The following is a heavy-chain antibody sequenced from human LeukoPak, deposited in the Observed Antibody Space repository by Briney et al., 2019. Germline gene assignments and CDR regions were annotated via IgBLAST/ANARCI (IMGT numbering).Heavy chain of an antibody. CDR2: INHSGST. CDR3: ARGEYCSSTSCNYNWFDP. J-gene: IGHJ5*02. V-gene: IGHV4-34*01. Sequence: SETLSLICAVYGGSFSGYYWSWIRQPPGKGLEWIGEINHSGSTNYNPSLKSRVTISVDTSKNQFSLKLSSVTAADTAVYYCARGEYCSSTSCNYNWFDPWGQGTLVTVSS. CDR1: GGSFSGYY. D-gene: IGHD2-2*01.